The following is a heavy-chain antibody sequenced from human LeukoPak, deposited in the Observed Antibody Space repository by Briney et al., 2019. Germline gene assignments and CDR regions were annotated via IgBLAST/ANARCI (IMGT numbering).Heavy chain of an antibody. D-gene: IGHD1-26*01. Sequence: AASVKVSYKASGYTFTGYYMHWVRQAPGQGLEWMGWINPNSGGTNYAQKFQGRVTMTRDTSISTAYMELSRLRSDDTAVYYCARELTGGSYFFDYWGQGTLVTVSS. CDR1: GYTFTGYY. V-gene: IGHV1-2*02. CDR3: ARELTGGSYFFDY. CDR2: INPNSGGT. J-gene: IGHJ4*02.